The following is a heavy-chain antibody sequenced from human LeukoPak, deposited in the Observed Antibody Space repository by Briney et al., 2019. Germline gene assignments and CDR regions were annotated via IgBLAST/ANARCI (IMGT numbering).Heavy chain of an antibody. CDR1: GGSISSYY. Sequence: SETLSLTCTVSGGSISSYYWSWIRQPPGKGLEWIGYIYYSGSTNYNPSLKSRVTISVDTSKNQFSLKLSSVTAADTAVYYCARAEWELLSAFDYWGQGTLVTVSS. D-gene: IGHD1-26*01. J-gene: IGHJ4*02. CDR3: ARAEWELLSAFDY. V-gene: IGHV4-59*01. CDR2: IYYSGST.